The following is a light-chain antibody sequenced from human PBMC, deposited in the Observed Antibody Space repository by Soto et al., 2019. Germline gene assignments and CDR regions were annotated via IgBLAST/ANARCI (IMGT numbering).Light chain of an antibody. Sequence: EIVLTQSPGTLSLSPGEGATLSCRASQSVHNNYLAWYQQKPGQAPRLLISGASIRATGIPDRFSGSGSGTDFTLTISRLESEDFAVYYCQRYGSSPPHTFGQGTKLEIK. CDR1: QSVHNNY. CDR3: QRYGSSPPHT. V-gene: IGKV3-20*01. J-gene: IGKJ2*01. CDR2: GAS.